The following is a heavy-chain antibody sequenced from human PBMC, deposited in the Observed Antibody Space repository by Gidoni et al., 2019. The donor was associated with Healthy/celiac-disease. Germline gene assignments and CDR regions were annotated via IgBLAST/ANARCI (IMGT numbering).Heavy chain of an antibody. Sequence: QLQLQESGPGLVKHSETVSLTCTVSGGSISSSSYYWGWIRQPPGKGLEWMGSIYYSGSTYDNPSLKSRVTISVDTSKNQFSLKLSSVTAADTAVYYCARGIAAAGLEPFDYWGQGTLVTVSS. CDR2: IYYSGST. CDR1: GGSISSSSYY. CDR3: ARGIAAAGLEPFDY. J-gene: IGHJ4*02. V-gene: IGHV4-39*01. D-gene: IGHD6-13*01.